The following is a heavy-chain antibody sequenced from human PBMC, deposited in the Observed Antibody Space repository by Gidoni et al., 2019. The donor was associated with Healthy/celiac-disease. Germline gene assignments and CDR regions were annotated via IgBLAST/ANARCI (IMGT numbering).Heavy chain of an antibody. V-gene: IGHV1-24*01. CDR3: ATASPSSEDIVVVPAAMDAFDI. D-gene: IGHD2-2*01. CDR2: FDPEDGET. Sequence: QVQLVQSGAEVKKPGASVKVSCKVSGYTPTELSIHWVRQAPGKGLEWMGGFDPEDGETIYAQKFQGRVTMTEDTSTDTAYMELSSLRSEDTAVYYCATASPSSEDIVVVPAAMDAFDIWGQGTMVTVSS. J-gene: IGHJ3*02. CDR1: GYTPTELS.